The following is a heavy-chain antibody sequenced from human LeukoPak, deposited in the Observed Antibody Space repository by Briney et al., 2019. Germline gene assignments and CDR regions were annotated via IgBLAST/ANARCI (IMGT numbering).Heavy chain of an antibody. CDR3: ARDTAIFGVVSYYFDY. CDR2: ISSSSSYI. J-gene: IGHJ4*02. CDR1: GFTFSSYS. Sequence: PGGSLRLSCAASGFTFSSYSMNWVRQAPGKGLEWVSSISSSSSYIYYADSVKGRFTISRDNSKNTLYLQMNSLRAEDTAVYYCARDTAIFGVVSYYFDYWGQGTLVTVSS. V-gene: IGHV3-21*01. D-gene: IGHD3-3*01.